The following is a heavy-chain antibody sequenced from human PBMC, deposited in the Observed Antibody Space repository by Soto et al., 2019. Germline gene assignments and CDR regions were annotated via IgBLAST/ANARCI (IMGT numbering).Heavy chain of an antibody. Sequence: QVQLVQSGAEVKKPGSSVKVSCKASGGTFSSYATSWVRQAPGQGLAWMGGIIPIFGTANYAQKFQGRVTITADESTSTVYMDLSSLTSEDTAMYYCASSADSSGWYYFEYWGQGTLVTVSS. CDR3: ASSADSSGWYYFEY. D-gene: IGHD6-19*01. CDR1: GGTFSSYA. V-gene: IGHV1-69*12. CDR2: IIPIFGTA. J-gene: IGHJ4*02.